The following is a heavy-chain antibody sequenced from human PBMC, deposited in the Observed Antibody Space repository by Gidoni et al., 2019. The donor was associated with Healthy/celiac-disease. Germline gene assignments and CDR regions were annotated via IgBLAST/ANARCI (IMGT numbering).Heavy chain of an antibody. V-gene: IGHV3-64D*09. CDR3: VKDQDAVATTIDY. Sequence: EVQLVESGGGLVQPGGSLRLSCSASGFTFSSYAMHWVRQAPGKGLEYVSAISSNGGSTYYADSVKGRFTISRDNSKNTLYLQMSSLRAEDTAVYYCVKDQDAVATTIDYWGQGTLVTVSS. J-gene: IGHJ4*02. CDR2: ISSNGGST. CDR1: GFTFSSYA. D-gene: IGHD5-12*01.